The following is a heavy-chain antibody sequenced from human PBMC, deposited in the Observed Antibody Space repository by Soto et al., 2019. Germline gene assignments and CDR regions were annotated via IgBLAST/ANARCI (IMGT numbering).Heavy chain of an antibody. CDR2: VYYSGST. J-gene: IGHJ3*02. CDR3: ARGNDWKSSTFDI. V-gene: IGHV4-59*01. CDR1: GGSLTDYY. D-gene: IGHD2-21*01. Sequence: SETLSLTCTVSGGSLTDYYWNWIRQSPGKGLEWIGYVYYSGSTNYNPSLKSRVTISVDTSKNQSSLKLNSVTAADTAVYFCARGNDWKSSTFDIWGQGTMVTVSS.